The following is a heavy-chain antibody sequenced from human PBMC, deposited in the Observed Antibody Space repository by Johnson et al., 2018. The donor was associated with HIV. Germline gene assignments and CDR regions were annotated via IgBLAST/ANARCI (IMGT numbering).Heavy chain of an antibody. CDR3: ARERGISGGFDF. V-gene: IGHV3-74*01. Sequence: VQLVESGGGVVQPGRSLRLSCAASGFTFSSHWMHWVRQVPVKGLVWVARINSDGSIINYADSVKGRFTISRDNSKNTLYLQMNSLRVEDTAVYYCARERGISGGFDFWGQGTRVSVSS. J-gene: IGHJ3*01. CDR2: INSDGSII. CDR1: GFTFSSHW. D-gene: IGHD2-15*01.